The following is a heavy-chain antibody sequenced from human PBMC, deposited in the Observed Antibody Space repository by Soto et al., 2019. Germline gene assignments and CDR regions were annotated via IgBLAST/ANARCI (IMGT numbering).Heavy chain of an antibody. V-gene: IGHV3-15*01. Sequence: GGSLRLSCAASGFTFSNAWMSWVRQAPGKGLEWVGRIKSKTDGGTTDYAAPVKGRFTISRDDSKNTLYLQMNSLKTEDTAVYYCTTGPIVVVVAATPGGQGTLVTVSS. J-gene: IGHJ4*02. CDR1: GFTFSNAW. CDR2: IKSKTDGGTT. D-gene: IGHD2-15*01. CDR3: TTGPIVVVVAATP.